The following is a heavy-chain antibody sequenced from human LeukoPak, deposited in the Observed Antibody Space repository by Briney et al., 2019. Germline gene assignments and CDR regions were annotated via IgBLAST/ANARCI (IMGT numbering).Heavy chain of an antibody. D-gene: IGHD2-15*01. CDR2: INPNSGGT. Sequence: ASVKVSCKASGYTFTGYYMHWVRQAPGQGLEWMGWINPNSGGTNYAQKFQGRVTMTRDTSISTAYMELSRLRSDDTAVYYCARILRAGVVVVAARPSWGQGTLVTASS. V-gene: IGHV1-2*02. CDR3: ARILRAGVVVVAARPS. J-gene: IGHJ5*02. CDR1: GYTFTGYY.